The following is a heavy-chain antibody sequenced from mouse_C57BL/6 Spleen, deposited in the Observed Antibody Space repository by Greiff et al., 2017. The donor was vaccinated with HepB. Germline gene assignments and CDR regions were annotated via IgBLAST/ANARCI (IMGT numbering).Heavy chain of an antibody. CDR3: ARRGYGSSYRAMDY. D-gene: IGHD1-1*01. CDR2: ISSGGSYT. Sequence: EVQVVESGGDLVKPGGSLKLSCAASGFTFSSYGMSWVRQTPDKRLEWVATISSGGSYTYYPDSVKGRFTISRDNAKNTLYLQMSSLKSEDTAMYYCARRGYGSSYRAMDYWGQGTSVTVSS. V-gene: IGHV5-6*01. J-gene: IGHJ4*01. CDR1: GFTFSSYG.